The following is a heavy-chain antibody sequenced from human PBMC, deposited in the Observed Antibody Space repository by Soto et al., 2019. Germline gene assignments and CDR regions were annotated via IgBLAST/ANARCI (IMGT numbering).Heavy chain of an antibody. CDR3: ARHGFGSLHGLVDV. V-gene: IGHV4-59*08. CDR2: IQYNGYS. Sequence: QVQLQESGPGLVKPSETLSLTCTVSGGSITNYYCSWFRQPPGKGLEWIGYIQYNGYSAYNLSLQRRATMSMDTSKTQFSLMLESVTATDTAVYYCARHGFGSLHGLVDVWGQGTTVIVSS. D-gene: IGHD3-10*01. CDR1: GGSITNYY. J-gene: IGHJ6*02.